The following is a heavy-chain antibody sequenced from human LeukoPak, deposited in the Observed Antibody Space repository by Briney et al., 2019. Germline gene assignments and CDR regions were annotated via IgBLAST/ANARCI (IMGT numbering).Heavy chain of an antibody. D-gene: IGHD2-2*01. CDR1: GYTFTSYG. J-gene: IGHJ6*03. CDR3: ARVGVVVPAATYYYYYYYMDV. Sequence: GASVKVSCKASGYTFTSYGISWVRQAPGQGLEWMGWISAYNGNTNYAQKLQGRVTMTTDTSTSTAYMELRSLRSDDTAVYYCARVGVVVPAATYYYYYYYMDVWGKGTTVTVSS. V-gene: IGHV1-18*01. CDR2: ISAYNGNT.